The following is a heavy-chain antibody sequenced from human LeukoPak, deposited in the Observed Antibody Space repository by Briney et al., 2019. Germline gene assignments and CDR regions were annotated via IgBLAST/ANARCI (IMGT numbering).Heavy chain of an antibody. Sequence: GASVKVSCKAPGYTFTSYDINWVRQAPGQGLEWMGWMNPNSGNTGYAQKFQGRVTMTRNTSISTAYMELSSLRSEDTAVYYCARERSGYDSDNYYYYYMDVWGKGTTVTVSS. D-gene: IGHD5-12*01. CDR2: MNPNSGNT. J-gene: IGHJ6*03. V-gene: IGHV1-8*01. CDR1: GYTFTSYD. CDR3: ARERSGYDSDNYYYYYMDV.